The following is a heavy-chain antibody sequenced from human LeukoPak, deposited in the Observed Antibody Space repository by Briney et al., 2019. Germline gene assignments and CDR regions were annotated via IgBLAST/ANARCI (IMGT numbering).Heavy chain of an antibody. CDR3: AREDYSYGYFDY. CDR2: IYSGGST. CDR1: GFTVSSNY. V-gene: IGHV3-53*01. D-gene: IGHD5-18*01. Sequence: PEGSLRLSCAASGFTVSSNYMSWVRQAPGKGLEWVSVIYSGGSTYYADSVKGRFTISRDNSKNTLYLQMNSLGAEDTAVYYCAREDYSYGYFDYWGQGTLVTVSS. J-gene: IGHJ4*02.